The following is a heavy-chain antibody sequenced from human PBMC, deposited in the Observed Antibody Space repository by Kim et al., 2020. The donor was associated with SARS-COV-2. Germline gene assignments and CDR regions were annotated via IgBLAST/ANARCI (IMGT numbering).Heavy chain of an antibody. CDR3: ARDITSNSDYYYGMDV. CDR2: IYHSGST. D-gene: IGHD4-4*01. V-gene: IGHV4-4*02. CDR1: GGSISSSNW. Sequence: SETLSLTCAVSGGSISSSNWWSWVRQPPGKGLEWIGEIYHSGSTNYNPSLKSRVTISVDKSKNQFSLKLSSVTAADTAVYYCARDITSNSDYYYGMDVWGQGTTVTVSS. J-gene: IGHJ6*02.